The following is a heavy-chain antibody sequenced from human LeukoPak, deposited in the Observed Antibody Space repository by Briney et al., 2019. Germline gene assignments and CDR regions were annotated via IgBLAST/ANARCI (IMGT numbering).Heavy chain of an antibody. CDR2: IYYSGST. Sequence: SETLSLTCSVSGGSLSSYYWSWIRQPPGKGLEWIGYIYYSGSTNYNPSLKSRVTISVDRSKNQFSLKLNSVTAADTAVYYCARPTYGSGSFYFDYWGQGTLVTVSS. V-gene: IGHV4-59*08. J-gene: IGHJ4*02. CDR3: ARPTYGSGSFYFDY. CDR1: GGSLSSYY. D-gene: IGHD3-10*01.